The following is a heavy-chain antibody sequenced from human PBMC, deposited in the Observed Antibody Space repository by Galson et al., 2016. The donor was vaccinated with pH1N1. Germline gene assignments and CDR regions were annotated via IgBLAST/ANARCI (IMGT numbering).Heavy chain of an antibody. V-gene: IGHV4-59*01. J-gene: IGHJ4*02. CDR3: ARDRGYGSGTYYFEY. CDR2: IYHSGTT. Sequence: LRLSCAASGFMFRSYTMNWVRQAPGKGLEWIGYIYHSGTTNYNSSLKSRVTISIDTSQNQFSLKLRSVTAADTAIYYCARDRGYGSGTYYFEYWGQGSLVTVSS. D-gene: IGHD3-10*01. CDR1: GFMFRSYT.